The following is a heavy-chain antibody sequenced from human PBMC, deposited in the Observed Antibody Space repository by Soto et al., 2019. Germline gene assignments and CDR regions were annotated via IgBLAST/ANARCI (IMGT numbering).Heavy chain of an antibody. CDR2: ISWNSAGI. V-gene: IGHV3-9*01. Sequence: DVQLVEYGGGLVQPGRSLRLSCAASGFLFDDYAMHWVRQAPGKGLEWVSGISWNSAGIGYADSVKGRFTISRDNAKNSLYLQMNSLRDEDTALYYCAKTFNEVWFGELSRSYFDSWGQGTLVTVSS. CDR3: AKTFNEVWFGELSRSYFDS. D-gene: IGHD3-10*01. J-gene: IGHJ4*02. CDR1: GFLFDDYA.